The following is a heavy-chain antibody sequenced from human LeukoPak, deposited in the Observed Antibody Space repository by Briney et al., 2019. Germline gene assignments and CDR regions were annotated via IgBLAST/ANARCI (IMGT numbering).Heavy chain of an antibody. CDR1: GFTFSSYS. J-gene: IGHJ4*02. CDR2: ISSSSSYI. D-gene: IGHD3-9*01. V-gene: IGHV3-21*01. Sequence: PGGSLRLSCAASGFTFSSYSMNWVRQAPGKGLEWVSSISSSSSYIYYADSVKGRFTISRDNAKNSLYLQMNSLRAEDTAVFYCARSLRYFDWLLPDYFDYWGQGTLVSVSS. CDR3: ARSLRYFDWLLPDYFDY.